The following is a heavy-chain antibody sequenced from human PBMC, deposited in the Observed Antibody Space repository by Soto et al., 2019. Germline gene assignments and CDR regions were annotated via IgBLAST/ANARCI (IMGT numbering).Heavy chain of an antibody. J-gene: IGHJ4*02. CDR1: GFTFSSYA. V-gene: IGHV3-23*01. Sequence: EVQLLESGGGLVQPGGSLRLSCAASGFTFSSYAMSWVRQAPGKGLEWVSAISGSGGSTYYADSVKGRFTISRDNSKNPLYLQMNSLRAEGTAVYYCAEDWLAVRGGPPTDWGQGTLVTVSS. D-gene: IGHD3-10*01. CDR2: ISGSGGST. CDR3: AEDWLAVRGGPPTD.